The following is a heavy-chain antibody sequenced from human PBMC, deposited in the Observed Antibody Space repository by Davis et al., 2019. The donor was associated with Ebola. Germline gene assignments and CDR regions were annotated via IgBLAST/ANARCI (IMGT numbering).Heavy chain of an antibody. Sequence: GESLKIPCAASGFTFSSYAMSWVRQAPGKGLEWVSAISGSGGSTYYADSVKGRFTISRDNSKNTLYLQMNSLRAEDTAVYYCAKGGYFDSLEIDSWGQGTLVTVSS. J-gene: IGHJ4*02. V-gene: IGHV3-23*01. CDR3: AKGGYFDSLEIDS. CDR1: GFTFSSYA. D-gene: IGHD3-9*01. CDR2: ISGSGGST.